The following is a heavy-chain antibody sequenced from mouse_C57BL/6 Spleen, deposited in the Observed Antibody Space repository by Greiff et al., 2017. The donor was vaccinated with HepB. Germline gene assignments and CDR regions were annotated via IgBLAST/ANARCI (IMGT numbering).Heavy chain of an antibody. D-gene: IGHD4-1*01. CDR1: GFTFSSYT. Sequence: EVKVVESGGGLVKPGGSLKLSCAASGFTFSSYTMSWVRQTPEKRLEWVATISGGGGNTYYPDSVKGRFTISRDNAKNTLYLQMSSLRSEDTALYYCARKDWDAFAYWGQGTLVTVSA. CDR2: ISGGGGNT. CDR3: ARKDWDAFAY. V-gene: IGHV5-9*01. J-gene: IGHJ3*01.